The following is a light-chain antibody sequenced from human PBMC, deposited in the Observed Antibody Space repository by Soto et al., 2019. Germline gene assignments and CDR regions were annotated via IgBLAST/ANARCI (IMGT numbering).Light chain of an antibody. CDR1: QSVSSSS. Sequence: EIVLTQSPGTLSLSPGERATLSCRASQSVSSSSLAWYQQKPGQAPRLLIYGASSRATGIPDRFSGSGSGTDFTLTIGRLEPEDFVVYYCQHYGSSFTFGQGTRLEIK. V-gene: IGKV3-20*01. CDR2: GAS. CDR3: QHYGSSFT. J-gene: IGKJ5*01.